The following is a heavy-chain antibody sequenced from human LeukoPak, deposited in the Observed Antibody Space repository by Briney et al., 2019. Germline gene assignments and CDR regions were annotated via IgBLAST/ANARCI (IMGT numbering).Heavy chain of an antibody. J-gene: IGHJ4*02. CDR1: AYTFTGYY. CDR2: ISTYDGNI. V-gene: IGHV1-18*04. Sequence: ASVKVSCKASAYTFTGYYMNWVRQSPGQGLEWMGWISTYDGNIHSAQKFQGRVTLTTDTSTSTVYMELRNLRSDDTAVYYCARARRGDISLGYWGQGTLVTVSS. CDR3: ARARRGDISLGY. D-gene: IGHD2-21*02.